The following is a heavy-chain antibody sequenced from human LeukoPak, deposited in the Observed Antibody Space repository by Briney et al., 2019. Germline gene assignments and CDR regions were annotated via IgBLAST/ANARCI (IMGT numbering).Heavy chain of an antibody. V-gene: IGHV3-23*01. J-gene: IGHJ4*02. D-gene: IGHD2-15*01. Sequence: YPGGSLRLSCAASGFTFSNYAMSWVRRAPGRGLEWLSAISSSGGSTYYADSVKGRFTISRDNSKNTLHLKMNSLRTEDTAVYHCARQLGYCSDGSCYFDYWGQGTLVTVSS. CDR1: GFTFSNYA. CDR2: ISSSGGST. CDR3: ARQLGYCSDGSCYFDY.